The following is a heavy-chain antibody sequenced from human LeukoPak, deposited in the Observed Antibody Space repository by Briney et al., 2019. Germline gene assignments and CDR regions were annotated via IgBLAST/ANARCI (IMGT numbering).Heavy chain of an antibody. CDR2: ISYDGSNK. CDR1: GFTFSSYA. J-gene: IGHJ3*01. Sequence: GGSLRLSCAASGFTFSSYAIHWVRQAPGKGLEWVAVISYDGSNKYYADSVKGRFTISRDNSKNTLYLQMNSLRAEDAAAYYCARDGPAVPGQSRAFDVWGQGTMVTVSS. D-gene: IGHD3-10*01. CDR3: ARDGPAVPGQSRAFDV. V-gene: IGHV3-30-3*01.